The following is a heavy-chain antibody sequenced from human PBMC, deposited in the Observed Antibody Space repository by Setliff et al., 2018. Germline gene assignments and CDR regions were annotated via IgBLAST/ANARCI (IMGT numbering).Heavy chain of an antibody. V-gene: IGHV4-39*01. CDR2: IYDSGST. Sequence: PSETLSLTCSVSGGSISSRSYYWGWIRQPPGKGLEWIGSIYDSGSTHYSPSLRSRVTISVDTSKNQFSLKLSSVTAADTAVYYCTVYNTGSSKDHYWGQGTPVTVSS. J-gene: IGHJ4*02. CDR3: TVYNTGSSKDHY. CDR1: GGSISSRSYY. D-gene: IGHD5-12*01.